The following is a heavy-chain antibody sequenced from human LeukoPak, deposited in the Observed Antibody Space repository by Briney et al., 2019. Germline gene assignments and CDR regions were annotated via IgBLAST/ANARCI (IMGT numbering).Heavy chain of an antibody. J-gene: IGHJ3*02. CDR1: GYSISSGYY. D-gene: IGHD3-10*01. Sequence: SETLPLTCTVSGYSISSGYYWGWIRQPPGKGLEWIGSIYHSGSTYYNPSLKSRVTISVDTSKNQFSLKLSSVTAADTAVYYCAREEPYYYGSGSPKDIWGQGTMVTVSS. CDR3: AREEPYYYGSGSPKDI. CDR2: IYHSGST. V-gene: IGHV4-38-2*02.